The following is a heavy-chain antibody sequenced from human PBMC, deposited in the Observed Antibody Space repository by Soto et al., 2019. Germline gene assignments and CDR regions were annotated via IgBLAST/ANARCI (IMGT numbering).Heavy chain of an antibody. J-gene: IGHJ5*02. Sequence: SETLSLTCIVSGGSISRYYWSWIRQPPGKGLEWIGYMYNTGSTVYNPPFKSRVTISVDTSKNQFSLKLNSVTAADTAVYYCARVPGPWGQGTLVTVSS. V-gene: IGHV4-59*12. D-gene: IGHD3-10*01. CDR2: MYNTGST. CDR1: GGSISRYY. CDR3: ARVPGP.